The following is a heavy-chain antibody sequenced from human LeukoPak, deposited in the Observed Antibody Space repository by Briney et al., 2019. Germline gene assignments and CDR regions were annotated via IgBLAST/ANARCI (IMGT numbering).Heavy chain of an antibody. J-gene: IGHJ6*02. Sequence: GGSLRLSCAASGFTFSSYAMHWVRQAPGKGLEWVAVISYDGSNKYYADSVKGRFTISRDNAKNSLYLQMNSLRAEDTALYYCAKDYRVADVYYYYGMDVWGQGTTVTVSS. V-gene: IGHV3-30-3*01. CDR3: AKDYRVADVYYYYGMDV. CDR1: GFTFSSYA. CDR2: ISYDGSNK. D-gene: IGHD6-19*01.